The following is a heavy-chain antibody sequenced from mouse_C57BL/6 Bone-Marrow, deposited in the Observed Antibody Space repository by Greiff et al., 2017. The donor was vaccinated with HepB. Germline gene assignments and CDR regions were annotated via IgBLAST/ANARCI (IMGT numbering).Heavy chain of an antibody. CDR1: GYTFTSYW. Sequence: QVQLQQPGTELVKPGASVKLSCKASGYTFTSYWMHWVKQRPGQGLEWIGNINPSNGGTNYNEKFKSKATMTVDKSTSPAYMQLSSLTSEDSAVDYCARESHYYDSSYEFAYWGQGTLVTVSA. CDR2: INPSNGGT. J-gene: IGHJ3*01. V-gene: IGHV1-53*01. D-gene: IGHD1-1*01. CDR3: ARESHYYDSSYEFAY.